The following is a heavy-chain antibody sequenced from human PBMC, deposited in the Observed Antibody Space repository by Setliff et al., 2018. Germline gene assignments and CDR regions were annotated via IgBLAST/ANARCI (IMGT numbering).Heavy chain of an antibody. CDR2: IYYSGST. V-gene: IGHV4-39*07. J-gene: IGHJ4*02. CDR1: GGSISSSSYY. Sequence: ASETLSLTCTVSGGSISSSSYYWGWTRQPPGKGLEWIGSIYYSGSTYYNPSLKSRVTISVDTSKNQFSLKLGSVTAADTAVYYCARGALEYQLRPFDYWGQGTLVTVS. D-gene: IGHD2-2*01. CDR3: ARGALEYQLRPFDY.